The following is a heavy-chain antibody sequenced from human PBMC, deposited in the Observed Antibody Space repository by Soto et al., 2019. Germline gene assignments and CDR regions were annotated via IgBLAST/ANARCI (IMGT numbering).Heavy chain of an antibody. CDR2: IIPIFGTA. V-gene: IGHV1-69*13. CDR3: ARYGTEDIVATIFAY. Sequence: SVKVSCKASGATFSSYAISWLQQATRQGLEWMGGIIPIFGTANYAQKFQGRVTITADESTSTAYMELSSLRSEDTAVYYCARYGTEDIVATIFAYWGQGTLVTVSS. CDR1: GATFSSYA. D-gene: IGHD5-12*01. J-gene: IGHJ4*02.